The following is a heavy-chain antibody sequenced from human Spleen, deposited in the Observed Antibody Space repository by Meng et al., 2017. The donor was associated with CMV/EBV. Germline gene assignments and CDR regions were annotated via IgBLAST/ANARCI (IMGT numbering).Heavy chain of an antibody. D-gene: IGHD5-24*01. CDR2: ISQTGSGI. Sequence: GGSLRLSCTASGFSFGDYAMSWVRQAPGKGLEWLSYISQTGSGIYYADSVKGRFTISRDNAKNSLYLQMNSLRADDTAVYFCARGGDGYNSAFDYWGQGALVTVSS. J-gene: IGHJ4*02. CDR1: GFSFGDYA. V-gene: IGHV3-48*03. CDR3: ARGGDGYNSAFDY.